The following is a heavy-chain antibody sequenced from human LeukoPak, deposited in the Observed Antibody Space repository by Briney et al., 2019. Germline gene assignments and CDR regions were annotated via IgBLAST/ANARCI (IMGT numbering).Heavy chain of an antibody. CDR1: GFTVSNNY. Sequence: GGSLRLSCAASGFTVSNNYMSWVRRAPGKGLEWVSIIYSGGSTYYADSVKGRFTISRDNSKNTLYLQMNSLRAEDTAVYYCARARDYYDSSGFTTYFDYWGQGTLVTVSS. D-gene: IGHD3-22*01. V-gene: IGHV3-53*01. CDR3: ARARDYYDSSGFTTYFDY. J-gene: IGHJ4*02. CDR2: IYSGGST.